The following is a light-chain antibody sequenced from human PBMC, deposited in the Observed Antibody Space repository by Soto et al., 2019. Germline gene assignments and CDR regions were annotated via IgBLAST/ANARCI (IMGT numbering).Light chain of an antibody. CDR1: SSDVGAYNY. CDR3: CSYTTSSTLDV. V-gene: IGLV2-14*03. J-gene: IGLJ1*01. CDR2: DVT. Sequence: QSALTQPASVSGSPGQSITISCTGASSDVGAYNYVSWYQQHPGKAPKLLIYDVTNRPSGVSNRFSGSKSGNTASLTISGLQAEDEADYYCCSYTTSSTLDVFGTGPKLTVL.